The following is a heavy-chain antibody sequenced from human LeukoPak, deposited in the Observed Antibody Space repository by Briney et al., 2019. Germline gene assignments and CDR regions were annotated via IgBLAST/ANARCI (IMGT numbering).Heavy chain of an antibody. D-gene: IGHD5-12*01. CDR1: GYTFTDYY. CDR3: ARRVGSSSGYSFDY. J-gene: IGHJ4*02. CDR2: INPNSGGT. Sequence: ASVKVSCKASGYTFTDYYIHWVRQRRAPGQGLEWMGRINPNSGGTNYAQKFQGRVTMTRDTSISTASMELSSLSSDDTAVYFCARRVGSSSGYSFDYWGQGTLVTVSS. V-gene: IGHV1-2*06.